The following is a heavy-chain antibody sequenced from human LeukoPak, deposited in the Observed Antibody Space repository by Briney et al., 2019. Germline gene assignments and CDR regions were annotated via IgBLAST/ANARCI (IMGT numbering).Heavy chain of an antibody. V-gene: IGHV4-38-2*01. CDR1: GYSISSGYY. CDR3: ARQLFTTSRHFDS. D-gene: IGHD2-2*01. CDR2: IYHTRSI. Sequence: PSETLSLTCGVSGYSISSGYYWGWIRQPPGEGLQCICIIYHTRSIYYKPSVKSRVTISVDTSKNQFSLKFSSLTAADTAVYFCARQLFTTSRHFDSWGQGTLVTVSS. J-gene: IGHJ4*02.